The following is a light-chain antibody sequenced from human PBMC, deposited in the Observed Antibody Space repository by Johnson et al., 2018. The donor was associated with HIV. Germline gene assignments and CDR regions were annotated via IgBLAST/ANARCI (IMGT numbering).Light chain of an antibody. CDR3: GTWDNSLTADV. Sequence: QYVLTQPPSVSAAPGQKVTISCSGNTSKIENNYVSWYQQFPERAPKLLIYDNTKRPSGIPDRFSGSKSDASATLAITGLQTGDEADYYCGTWDNSLTADVFGTGTKVTV. CDR2: DNT. CDR1: TSKIENNY. J-gene: IGLJ1*01. V-gene: IGLV1-51*01.